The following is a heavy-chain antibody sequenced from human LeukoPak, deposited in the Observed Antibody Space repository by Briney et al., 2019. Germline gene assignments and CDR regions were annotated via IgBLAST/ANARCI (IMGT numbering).Heavy chain of an antibody. CDR1: GYAINIDYS. D-gene: IGHD2-21*02. CDR3: ARGRVVVTATNYFDY. CDR2: ISPKGIT. J-gene: IGHJ4*02. V-gene: IGHV4-38-2*02. Sequence: PSETLSLTCFVSGYAINIDYSWGWIRQSPGKGLEWIGVISPKGITYYNPSLRGRVTISEDTSKNQFSLKLSSVTAADTAVYYCARGRVVVTATNYFDYWGQGTLVTVSS.